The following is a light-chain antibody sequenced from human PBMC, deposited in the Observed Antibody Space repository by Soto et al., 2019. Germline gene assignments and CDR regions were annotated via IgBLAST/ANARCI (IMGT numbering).Light chain of an antibody. Sequence: QSVLTQPPSASGSLGQSVTISCTGTSSDVGAYNYVSWYQQHPGKAPKLMIYEVTRRPSGVPDRFSGSKSGNTASLNVSGLQAEDEADYYCCSYADNNDYVFGTGTKVTV. CDR1: SSDVGAYNY. CDR2: EVT. J-gene: IGLJ1*01. V-gene: IGLV2-8*01. CDR3: CSYADNNDYV.